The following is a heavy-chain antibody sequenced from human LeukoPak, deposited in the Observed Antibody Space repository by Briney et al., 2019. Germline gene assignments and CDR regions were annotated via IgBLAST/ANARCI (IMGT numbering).Heavy chain of an antibody. Sequence: PSETLSLTCAVYGGSFSGYYWSWIHQPPGKGLEWIGEINHSGSTNYNPSLKSRVTISVDTSKNQFSLKLSSVTAADTAVYYCARVYCSSTSCYLRLFDPWGQGTLVTVSS. J-gene: IGHJ5*02. D-gene: IGHD2-2*01. CDR2: INHSGST. V-gene: IGHV4-34*01. CDR1: GGSFSGYY. CDR3: ARVYCSSTSCYLRLFDP.